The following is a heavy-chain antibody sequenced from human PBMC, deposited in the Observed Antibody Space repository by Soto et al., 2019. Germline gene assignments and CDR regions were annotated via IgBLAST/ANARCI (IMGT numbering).Heavy chain of an antibody. D-gene: IGHD1-1*01. CDR2: FDPEDGET. J-gene: IGHJ3*02. CDR3: ATVPFTTGTTHGAFDI. Sequence: QVQLVQSGAEVKKPGASVKVSCKVSGYTLTELSMHWVRQAPGKGLEWMGGFDPEDGETIYAQKFQGRVTMTEDTSTDTAYMELSSLRSEDTAVYYCATVPFTTGTTHGAFDIWGQGTMVTVSS. CDR1: GYTLTELS. V-gene: IGHV1-24*01.